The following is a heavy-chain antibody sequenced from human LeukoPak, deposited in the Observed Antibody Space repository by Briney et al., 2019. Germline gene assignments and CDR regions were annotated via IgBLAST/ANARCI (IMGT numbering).Heavy chain of an antibody. Sequence: ASVKVSCKASGYTFTGYYMHWVRQAPGQGLEWMGWINPNSGGTNYAQKFQGRFTMTRDTSISTAYMELSSLRSEDTAVYYCARENCSSTSCTKSDAFDIWGQGTMVTVSS. D-gene: IGHD2-2*01. J-gene: IGHJ3*02. V-gene: IGHV1-2*02. CDR1: GYTFTGYY. CDR3: ARENCSSTSCTKSDAFDI. CDR2: INPNSGGT.